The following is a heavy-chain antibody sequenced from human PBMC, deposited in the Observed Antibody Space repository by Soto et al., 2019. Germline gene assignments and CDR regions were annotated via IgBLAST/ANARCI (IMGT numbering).Heavy chain of an antibody. CDR3: ARGSWFDWLHYDAFDI. Sequence: QVQLVQSGAEVKKPGASVKVSCKASGYTFTGYYMHWVRQAPGQGLEWMGWINPNSGGTNYAQKFQGWVTMTRDTSISTAYMELGRLRSDDTAVYYCARGSWFDWLHYDAFDIWGQGTMVTVSS. V-gene: IGHV1-2*04. J-gene: IGHJ3*02. D-gene: IGHD3-9*01. CDR1: GYTFTGYY. CDR2: INPNSGGT.